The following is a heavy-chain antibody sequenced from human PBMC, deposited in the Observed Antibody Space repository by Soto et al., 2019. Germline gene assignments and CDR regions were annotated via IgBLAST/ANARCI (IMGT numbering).Heavy chain of an antibody. CDR2: IYPGDSET. J-gene: IGHJ6*02. Sequence: PGESLKISCKPSGYSFTSYWIGWVRQMPGKGLEWMGIIYPGDSETRYSPSFQGQVTISADKSINTAYLQWSSLKASDTAMYYCARLPGVGTYYYYGMDVWGQGTTVTVSS. CDR1: GYSFTSYW. V-gene: IGHV5-51*01. D-gene: IGHD7-27*01. CDR3: ARLPGVGTYYYYGMDV.